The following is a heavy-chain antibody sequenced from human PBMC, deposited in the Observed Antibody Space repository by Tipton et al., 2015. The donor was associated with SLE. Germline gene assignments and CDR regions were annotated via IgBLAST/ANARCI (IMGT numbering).Heavy chain of an antibody. CDR2: FHHKGSS. D-gene: IGHD3-22*01. J-gene: IGHJ3*01. CDR1: GGSISSRIQF. CDR3: ARDTDRGSSAYAGAFDF. V-gene: IGHV4-39*07. Sequence: TLSLTCTVSGGSISSRIQFWGWIRQPPGRGLEWIGSFHHKGSSYYSPSLGSRVTISGDTSRNQFSLTLSSVTAADTAVYYCARDTDRGSSAYAGAFDFWGQGTVVTVSS.